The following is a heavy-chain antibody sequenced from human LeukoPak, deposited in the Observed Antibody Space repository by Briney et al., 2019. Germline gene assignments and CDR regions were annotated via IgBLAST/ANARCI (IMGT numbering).Heavy chain of an antibody. CDR1: GFTFSSYE. CDR3: ARAILYYDSSGARVGAFDI. V-gene: IGHV3-48*03. CDR2: ISSSGSTI. Sequence: PGGSLRLSCAASGFTFSSYEMNWVRQAPGKGLEWVSYISSSGSTIYYADSVKGRFTISRDNAKNSLYLQMNSLRAEDRALSYCARAILYYDSSGARVGAFDIWGQGTMVTVSS. J-gene: IGHJ3*02. D-gene: IGHD3-22*01.